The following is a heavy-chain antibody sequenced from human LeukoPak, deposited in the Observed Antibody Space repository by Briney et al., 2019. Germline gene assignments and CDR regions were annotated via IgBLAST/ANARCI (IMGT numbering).Heavy chain of an antibody. CDR1: GYTFTSYG. Sequence: ASVKVSCKASGYTFTSYGISWVRQAPGRGLEWMGWISAYNGNTNYAQKLQGRVTMTTDTSTSTAYMELRSLGSDDTAVYYCARGYYYDSSGYYQLDYWGQGTLVTVSS. D-gene: IGHD3-22*01. CDR2: ISAYNGNT. CDR3: ARGYYYDSSGYYQLDY. J-gene: IGHJ4*02. V-gene: IGHV1-18*01.